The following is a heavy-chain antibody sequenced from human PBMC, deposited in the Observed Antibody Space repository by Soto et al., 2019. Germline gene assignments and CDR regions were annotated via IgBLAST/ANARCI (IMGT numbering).Heavy chain of an antibody. CDR2: ITPNMPLT. CDR3: ARMKLARLDL. Sequence: QVQLLQSGAEVKRPGSSVRVSCKASGVSFNSYGFAWVRQAPGQGLEWLGKITPNMPLTNYAQSFKGRVTITAETSTSTSYLELTSLTSEDTAVYYCARMKLARLDLWGQGTLVTVSS. J-gene: IGHJ4*02. V-gene: IGHV1-69*09. CDR1: GVSFNSYG.